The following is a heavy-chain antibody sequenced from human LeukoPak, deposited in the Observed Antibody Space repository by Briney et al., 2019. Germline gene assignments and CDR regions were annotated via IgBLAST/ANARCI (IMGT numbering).Heavy chain of an antibody. CDR1: GCTFSSYA. CDR3: ARDLGVWFGEFVNYYYYYGMDV. CDR2: ISYDGSNK. D-gene: IGHD3-10*01. Sequence: GGSLRLSCAASGCTFSSYAMHWVRQAPGKGMEWVAVISYDGSNKYYADSVKGRFTISRDNSKNTLYLQMNSLRAEDTAVYYCARDLGVWFGEFVNYYYYYGMDVWGQGTTVTVSS. J-gene: IGHJ6*02. V-gene: IGHV3-30-3*01.